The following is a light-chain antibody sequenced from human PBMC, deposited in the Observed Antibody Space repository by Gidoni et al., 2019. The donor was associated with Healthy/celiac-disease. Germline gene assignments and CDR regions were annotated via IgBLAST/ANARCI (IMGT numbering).Light chain of an antibody. CDR1: QSISSW. CDR3: QQYNSYSGT. J-gene: IGKJ1*01. CDR2: KAS. Sequence: DIQLTQSPSTLSASVGDRVTITCRASQSISSWLAWYQQKPGKAPKLLIYKASSLESGVPSRFSGRGAGTEFTITISSLQPDDLANYYCQQYNSYSGTFGQGTKVEIK. V-gene: IGKV1-5*03.